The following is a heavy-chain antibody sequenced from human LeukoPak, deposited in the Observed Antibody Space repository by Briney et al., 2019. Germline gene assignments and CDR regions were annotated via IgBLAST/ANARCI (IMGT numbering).Heavy chain of an antibody. CDR3: ARVWDAFDI. Sequence: SETLSLTCTVPGGSISSYYWSWIRQPPGKGLEWIGNIYYSGSTYYNPSLKSRVTISVDTSKNQFSLKLSSVTAADTAVYYCARVWDAFDIWGQGTMVTVSS. J-gene: IGHJ3*02. CDR2: IYYSGST. CDR1: GGSISSYY. D-gene: IGHD2-8*01. V-gene: IGHV4-59*08.